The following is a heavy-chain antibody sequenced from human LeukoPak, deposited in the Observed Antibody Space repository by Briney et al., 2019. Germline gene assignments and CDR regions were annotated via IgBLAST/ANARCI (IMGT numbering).Heavy chain of an antibody. D-gene: IGHD3-9*01. V-gene: IGHV4-39*01. CDR2: TYYSGST. CDR1: GGSVSSSIYY. Sequence: SETLSLTCTVSGGSVSSSIYYWGWIRQPPGKGLEWIGSTYYSGSTSYNPSLKSRVTISVDTSKNQFSLKLTSVTAADTAVYYCASRNDILTGYVFDFWGQGTLVTVSS. J-gene: IGHJ4*02. CDR3: ASRNDILTGYVFDF.